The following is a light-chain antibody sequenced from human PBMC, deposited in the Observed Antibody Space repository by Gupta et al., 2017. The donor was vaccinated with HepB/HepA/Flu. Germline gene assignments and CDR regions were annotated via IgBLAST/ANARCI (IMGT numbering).Light chain of an antibody. V-gene: IGKV3-20*01. J-gene: IGKJ5*01. CDR1: HSVTRSY. CDR3: HQDGSSGIT. Sequence: EIVLTHSPGTLSLSPGERVTHSCRASHSVTRSYLGWYQQIPGQAPSLLIYGTSNSATGIPDRFSGSGSGTDFTLTINRLEPEEFAVYYCHQDGSSGITFGQGTRLEIK. CDR2: GTS.